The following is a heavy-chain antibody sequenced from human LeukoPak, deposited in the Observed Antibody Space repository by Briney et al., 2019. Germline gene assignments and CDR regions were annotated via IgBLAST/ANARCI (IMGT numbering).Heavy chain of an antibody. CDR2: IGGAGGST. CDR1: GFTFSTYA. V-gene: IGHV3-23*01. CDR3: AKQTDSSAWYLGFDY. Sequence: PGGSLRLSCAASGFTFSTYAMSWVRQAPGKGLECVSTIGGAGGSTYYADSVKGRFTISRDNSKNTLYLQMNSLRAEDTALYYCAKQTDSSAWYLGFDYWGQGTIATVSS. D-gene: IGHD6-19*01. J-gene: IGHJ4*02.